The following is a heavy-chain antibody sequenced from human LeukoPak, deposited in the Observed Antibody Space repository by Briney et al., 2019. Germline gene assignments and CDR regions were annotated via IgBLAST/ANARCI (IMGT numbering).Heavy chain of an antibody. CDR3: AAANFYDSYGYYRRYFHH. CDR1: GYTLIELS. V-gene: IGHV1-24*01. Sequence: ASVTVSFKVSGYTLIELSMHWVRQAPGKGLEWMGGFNPEDGETIYAQKFQGRVSMTEDTSTDTTYMELSSLRSEDTAVYYCAAANFYDSYGYYRRYFHHWGQGTLVTVSS. D-gene: IGHD3-22*01. J-gene: IGHJ1*01. CDR2: FNPEDGET.